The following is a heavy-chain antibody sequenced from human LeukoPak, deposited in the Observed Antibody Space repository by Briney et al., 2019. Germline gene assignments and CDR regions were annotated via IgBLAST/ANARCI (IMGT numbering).Heavy chain of an antibody. D-gene: IGHD2-2*01. J-gene: IGHJ4*02. CDR2: MNPNSGNT. Sequence: GASVKVSCKASGYTFTSYDINWVRQATGQGLEWMGWMNPNSGNTGYAQKFQGRVTITRNTSISTAYMELSSLRSEDTAVYYCATSRGSSTSCYDYWVQGTLVTVSS. V-gene: IGHV1-8*03. CDR1: GYTFTSYD. CDR3: ATSRGSSTSCYDY.